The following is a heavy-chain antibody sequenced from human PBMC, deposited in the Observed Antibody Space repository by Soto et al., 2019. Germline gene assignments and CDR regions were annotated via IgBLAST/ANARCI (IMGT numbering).Heavy chain of an antibody. D-gene: IGHD2-21*02. V-gene: IGHV4-4*02. CDR2: IYHSGST. Sequence: SETLSLTCAVYGGSFSSNWWSWVRQPPGKGLEWIGEIYHSGSTNYNPSLKSRVTISVDKSKNQFSLKLSSVTAADTAVYYCARVGHIVVVTAIRVGAAFDIWGQGTMVTVSS. CDR1: GGSFSSNW. CDR3: ARVGHIVVVTAIRVGAAFDI. J-gene: IGHJ3*02.